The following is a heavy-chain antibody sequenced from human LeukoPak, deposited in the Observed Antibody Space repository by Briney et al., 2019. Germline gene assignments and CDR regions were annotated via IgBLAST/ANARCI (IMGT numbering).Heavy chain of an antibody. J-gene: IGHJ5*02. CDR1: GGSFSGYY. CDR2: INHSGST. CDR3: ARGRVLLWFGELTKNNWFDP. Sequence: PSETLSLTCAVYGGSFSGYYWSWTRQPPGKGLEWIGEINHSGSTNYNPSLKSRVTISVDTSKNQFSLKLSSVTAADTAVYYCARGRVLLWFGELTKNNWFDPWGQGTLVTVSS. D-gene: IGHD3-10*01. V-gene: IGHV4-34*01.